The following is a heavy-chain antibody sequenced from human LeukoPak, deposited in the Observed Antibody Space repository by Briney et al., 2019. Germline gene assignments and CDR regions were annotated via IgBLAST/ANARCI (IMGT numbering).Heavy chain of an antibody. CDR2: IYSSGTT. CDR1: GGSISSSSYY. J-gene: IGHJ4*02. D-gene: IGHD3-22*01. Sequence: SETLSLTCTVSGGSISSSSYYWGWIRQPPGKGLEWIGSIYSSGTTYYNTSLKGRVTISVDTSKNQFSLKLSSVTAADTAVYYCARQNWDYYDSSGYLVHWGQGTLVTVSS. CDR3: ARQNWDYYDSSGYLVH. V-gene: IGHV4-39*01.